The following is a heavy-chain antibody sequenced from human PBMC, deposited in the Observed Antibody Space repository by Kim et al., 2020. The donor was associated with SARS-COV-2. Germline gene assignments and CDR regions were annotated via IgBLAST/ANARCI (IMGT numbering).Heavy chain of an antibody. D-gene: IGHD3-22*01. J-gene: IGHJ4*02. CDR3: ARGLYYYDSSGYYYFDY. V-gene: IGHV1-69*01. Sequence: FQGRVTITADESTSTAYMELSSLRSEDTAVYYCARGLYYYDSSGYYYFDYWGQGTLVTVSS.